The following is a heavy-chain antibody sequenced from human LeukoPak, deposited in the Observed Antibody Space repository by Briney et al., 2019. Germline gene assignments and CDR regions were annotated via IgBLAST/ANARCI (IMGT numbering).Heavy chain of an antibody. D-gene: IGHD5-24*01. Sequence: ASVTLSLTCTASGGSISSYHWSWIRQPPGKELEWIGHIYYSGSTNYNPSLKSRVTISVDTSKNQFSLKLSSVTAADTAVYYCARGRELRWLQSPLYWFDAWGQGTLVTVSS. CDR1: GGSISSYH. CDR2: IYYSGST. J-gene: IGHJ5*02. CDR3: ARGRELRWLQSPLYWFDA. V-gene: IGHV4-59*01.